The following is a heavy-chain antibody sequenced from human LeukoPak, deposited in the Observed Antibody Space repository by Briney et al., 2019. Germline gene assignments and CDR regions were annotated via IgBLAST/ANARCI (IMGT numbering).Heavy chain of an antibody. J-gene: IGHJ4*02. CDR2: IYYSGST. D-gene: IGHD2-2*01. Sequence: SETLSLTCTVSGGSISSYYWSWIRQPPGKGLEWIGYIYYSGSTNYNPSLKSRVTISVDTSKNQFSLKLSSVTAADTAVYYCARWGLGYCSSTSCPPPGDYWGQGTLVTVSS. CDR3: ARWGLGYCSSTSCPPPGDY. CDR1: GGSISSYY. V-gene: IGHV4-59*01.